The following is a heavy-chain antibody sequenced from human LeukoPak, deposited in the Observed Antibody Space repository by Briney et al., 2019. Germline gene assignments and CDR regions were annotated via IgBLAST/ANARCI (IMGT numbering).Heavy chain of an antibody. D-gene: IGHD3-22*01. Sequence: SETLSLTCTVSGASTSSGLYYWNWFRQPAGKGLEYIGRIYNSGSTNYNPSLKSRVTISVDTPKNQFSLKLSSVTAADTAVYYCARDRYYYDSSGYIFDYWGQGTLVTVSS. V-gene: IGHV4-61*02. CDR1: GASTSSGLYY. CDR2: IYNSGST. CDR3: ARDRYYYDSSGYIFDY. J-gene: IGHJ4*02.